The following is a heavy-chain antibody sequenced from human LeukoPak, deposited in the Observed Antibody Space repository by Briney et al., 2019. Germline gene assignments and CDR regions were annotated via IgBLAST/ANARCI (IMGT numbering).Heavy chain of an antibody. D-gene: IGHD4-23*01. CDR2: ISAYNGNT. CDR1: GYTFTSYG. CDR3: ARDPPSDYGGNSRPSDAFDI. J-gene: IGHJ3*02. V-gene: IGHV1-18*01. Sequence: ASVKVSCKASGYTFTSYGISWVRQAPGQGLEWMGWISAYNGNTNYAQKLQGRVTMTTDTSTSTAYMELSSLRSEDTAVYYCARDPPSDYGGNSRPSDAFDIWGQGTMVTVSS.